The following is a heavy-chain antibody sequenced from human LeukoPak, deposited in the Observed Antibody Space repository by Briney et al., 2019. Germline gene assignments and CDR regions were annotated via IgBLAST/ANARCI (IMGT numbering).Heavy chain of an antibody. D-gene: IGHD5-18*01. V-gene: IGHV3-21*01. Sequence: GGSLRLSCAASEFTFNTYSMKWVRQAPGKGLEWVSYISSSGSYIYYADSVKGRFTISRDNAKNSVYLQMNSLGAEDTAVYYCARGTVGYSYAEFVYWGQGTLVTVSS. CDR3: ARGTVGYSYAEFVY. J-gene: IGHJ4*02. CDR2: ISSSGSYI. CDR1: EFTFNTYS.